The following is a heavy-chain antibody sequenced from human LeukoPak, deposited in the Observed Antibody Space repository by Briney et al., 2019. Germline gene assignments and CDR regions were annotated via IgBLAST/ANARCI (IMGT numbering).Heavy chain of an antibody. D-gene: IGHD6-25*01. CDR1: GITVGSNY. V-gene: IGHV3-66*01. CDR2: IYNADTT. Sequence: PGGSLRLSCAASGITVGSNYMNWVRQAPGKGLEWVSIIYNADTTYYADSVKGRFTISRDNSKNTLYLQMNSLRAGDTAIYYCAKDRRLASFDYGGQGTLVTVSS. J-gene: IGHJ4*02. CDR3: AKDRRLASFDY.